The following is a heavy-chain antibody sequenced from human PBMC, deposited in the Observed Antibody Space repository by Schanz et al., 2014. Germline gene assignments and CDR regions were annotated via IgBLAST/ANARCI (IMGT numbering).Heavy chain of an antibody. D-gene: IGHD1-1*01. CDR3: ARDRRNADLDY. J-gene: IGHJ4*02. V-gene: IGHV3-23*04. CDR2: INGDGSNT. Sequence: EVQLVESGGGLVQPGGSLRLSCAASGFTFSSYAMSWVRQAPGKGLVWVSRINGDGSNTNYADSVKGRFTISRDNAKNSLYLEMNSLRAEDTALYYCARDRRNADLDYWGQGTLVTVSS. CDR1: GFTFSSYA.